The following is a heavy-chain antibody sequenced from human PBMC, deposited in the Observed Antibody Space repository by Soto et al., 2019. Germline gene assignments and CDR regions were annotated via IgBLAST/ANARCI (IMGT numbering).Heavy chain of an antibody. Sequence: PSETLSLTCTVSGGSISSYYWSWIRQPPGKGLEWIGYIYYSGSTNYNPSLKSRVTISLDTSKNQFSLKLSSVTAADTAVYYCARHLGYDSSGYYRNWFDPWGQGTLVTFSS. J-gene: IGHJ5*02. CDR1: GGSISSYY. D-gene: IGHD3-22*01. V-gene: IGHV4-59*08. CDR2: IYYSGST. CDR3: ARHLGYDSSGYYRNWFDP.